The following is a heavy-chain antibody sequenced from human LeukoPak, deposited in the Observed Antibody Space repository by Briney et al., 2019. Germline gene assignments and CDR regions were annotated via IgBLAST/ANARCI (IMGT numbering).Heavy chain of an antibody. J-gene: IGHJ4*02. CDR2: IIPIPGIA. CDR1: GYTFTSYY. V-gene: IGHV1-69*02. Sequence: SVKVSCKASGYTFTSYYMHWVRQAPGQGLEWMGRIIPIPGIANYAQKFQGRVTITADKSTSTAYMELSSLRSEDTAVYYCASRSAIAAAGYGYWGQGTLVTVSS. CDR3: ASRSAIAAAGYGY. D-gene: IGHD6-13*01.